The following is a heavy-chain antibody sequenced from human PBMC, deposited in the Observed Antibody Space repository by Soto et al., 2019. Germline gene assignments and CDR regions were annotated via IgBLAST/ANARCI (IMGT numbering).Heavy chain of an antibody. D-gene: IGHD3-22*01. CDR2: IYYSGST. CDR1: GGSITGYY. V-gene: IGHV4-59*01. CDR3: ARTWTSSGYYYD. Sequence: SETLSLTCTVSGGSITGYYWSWIRQPPGRRLEWIGYIYYSGSTNYSPSLKSRVTISVGTSKNQFSLKLSSVTAADTAVYYCARTWTSSGYYYDSGQGTLVTVSS. J-gene: IGHJ4*02.